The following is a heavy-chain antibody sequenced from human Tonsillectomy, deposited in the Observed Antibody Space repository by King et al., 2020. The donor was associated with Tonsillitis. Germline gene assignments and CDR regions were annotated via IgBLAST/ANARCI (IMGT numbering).Heavy chain of an antibody. D-gene: IGHD3-3*01. V-gene: IGHV3-30*04. J-gene: IGHJ6*02. Sequence: VQLVESGGGVVQPGRSLRLSCAASGFTFNNYAMHWVRQAPGKGLEWVAFISYDGSNKYYADSVKGRFTISRDNSRDTLYLQINSLRAEDTAVYYCARLAATIFGVVILSGPSPLGMDVWGQGTTVTVSS. CDR3: ARLAATIFGVVILSGPSPLGMDV. CDR2: ISYDGSNK. CDR1: GFTFNNYA.